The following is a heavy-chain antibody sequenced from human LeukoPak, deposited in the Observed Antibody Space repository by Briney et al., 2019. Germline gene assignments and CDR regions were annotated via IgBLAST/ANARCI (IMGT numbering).Heavy chain of an antibody. Sequence: GGSLRLSCAVSGFIFSNYAMTWVRQAPGKGLEWVSSISGSGGSTYYADSVKGRFTLSRDNSKNTLYLQMNSLGAEDTAIYYCAKLYSEVYTSSGAGEAIDYWGQGTLVTVSS. CDR2: ISGSGGST. CDR1: GFIFSNYA. J-gene: IGHJ4*02. CDR3: AKLYSEVYTSSGAGEAIDY. D-gene: IGHD6-25*01. V-gene: IGHV3-23*01.